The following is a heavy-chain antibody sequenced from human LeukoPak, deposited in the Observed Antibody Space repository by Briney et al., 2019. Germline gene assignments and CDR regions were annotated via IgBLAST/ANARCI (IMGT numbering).Heavy chain of an antibody. V-gene: IGHV3-30*03. J-gene: IGHJ6*03. CDR3: ARGRTAQHSGSLWGYYMDV. Sequence: GGSLRLSCAASGFTFSSYGMHWVRQAPGKGLEWVAVISYDGSNKYYADSVKGRFTISRDNSKNTLYLQMNSLRAEDTAVYYCARGRTAQHSGSLWGYYMDVWGKGTTVTVSS. D-gene: IGHD1-26*01. CDR2: ISYDGSNK. CDR1: GFTFSSYG.